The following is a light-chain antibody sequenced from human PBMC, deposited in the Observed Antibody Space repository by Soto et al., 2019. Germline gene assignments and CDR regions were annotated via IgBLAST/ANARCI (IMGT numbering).Light chain of an antibody. V-gene: IGKV3-11*01. Sequence: EIMLTQSPATLSLSPGERATLSCRASQSVSSYLAWYQQKPGQAPRLLIYDAFNRATGIPARFSGSGSGTDFTLTISSLEPEDFAVYYCQQRSNWPPWTFGQGTKVDIK. J-gene: IGKJ1*01. CDR2: DAF. CDR1: QSVSSY. CDR3: QQRSNWPPWT.